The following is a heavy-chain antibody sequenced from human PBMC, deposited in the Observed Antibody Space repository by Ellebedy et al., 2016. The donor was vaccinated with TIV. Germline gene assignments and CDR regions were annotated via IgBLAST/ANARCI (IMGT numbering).Heavy chain of an antibody. V-gene: IGHV4-39*07. CDR3: ASHRGFYSGWTFDY. CDR2: IHFGGAT. J-gene: IGHJ4*01. Sequence: MPSETLSLTCTVSGGSMTTNESYWGWIRQPPGKGLEWIGSIHFGGATYYNPSLGSRITISIDTSENQFFLRLASVTAADTALYYFASHRGFYSGWTFDYWGLGTLVTVSS. D-gene: IGHD6-19*01. CDR1: GGSMTTNESY.